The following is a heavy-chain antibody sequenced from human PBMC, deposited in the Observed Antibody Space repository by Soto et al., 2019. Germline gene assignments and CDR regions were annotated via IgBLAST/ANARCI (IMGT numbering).Heavy chain of an antibody. V-gene: IGHV3-30*18. J-gene: IGHJ6*02. CDR2: ISYDGSNK. CDR1: GFIFIRYG. D-gene: IGHD3-10*01. CDR3: AKDLGSGKPYYYYAMDV. Sequence: GGSLRLSCEASGFIFIRYGMHWVRQAPGKGLEWVAVISYDGSNKYYAESVKGRFIISRDKSENTLYLQMNSLRAEDTAVYYCAKDLGSGKPYYYYAMDVWGQGNPGHRL.